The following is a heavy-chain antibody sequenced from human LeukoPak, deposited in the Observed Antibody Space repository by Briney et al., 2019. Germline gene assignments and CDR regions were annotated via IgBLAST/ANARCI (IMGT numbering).Heavy chain of an antibody. Sequence: ASVKVSCKASGYTFTGYYMHWVRQAPGQGLEWMGWINPNSGGTNYAQKFQGRVTMTRDTSISTAYMELSRLRSDDTAVYYCARERDFWSGYSHWFDPWGQGTLVTVSS. J-gene: IGHJ5*02. CDR1: GYTFTGYY. D-gene: IGHD3-3*01. V-gene: IGHV1-2*02. CDR2: INPNSGGT. CDR3: ARERDFWSGYSHWFDP.